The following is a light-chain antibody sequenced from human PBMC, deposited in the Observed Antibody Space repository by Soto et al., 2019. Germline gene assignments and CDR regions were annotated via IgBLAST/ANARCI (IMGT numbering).Light chain of an antibody. CDR1: QSVSSSY. Sequence: IVLTQSPGTLSLSPGERATLSCRASQSVSSSYLVWYQQRPGQPPRLLIYGTSTRAAGISDRFSGSGSGTDFTLTIYRLEPGDSVVYYCQQYGTSALTFGGGTKVEIK. CDR3: QQYGTSALT. J-gene: IGKJ4*01. CDR2: GTS. V-gene: IGKV3-20*01.